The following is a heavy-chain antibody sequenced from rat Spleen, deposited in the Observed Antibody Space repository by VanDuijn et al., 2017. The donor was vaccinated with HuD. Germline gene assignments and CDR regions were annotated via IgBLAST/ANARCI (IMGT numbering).Heavy chain of an antibody. J-gene: IGHJ2*01. D-gene: IGHD4-4*01. V-gene: IGHV2-30*01. CDR1: GFSLTSYN. CDR3: AVSGFGF. Sequence: QVQLKESGPGLVQPSQTLSLTCTVSGFSLTSYNVHWVRQPTGKGLEWMGVIWTGGSTDYNSALKSRLSISRDTSKSQVLLKMNSLRSEDTATYYCAVSGFGFWGQGVMVTVSS. CDR2: IWTGGST.